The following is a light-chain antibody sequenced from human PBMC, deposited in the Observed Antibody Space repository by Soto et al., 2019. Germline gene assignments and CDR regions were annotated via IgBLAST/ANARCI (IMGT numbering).Light chain of an antibody. CDR2: GAS. CDR3: QQYGGSPPYT. V-gene: IGKV3-20*01. Sequence: VLTQSPGTLSLSPGERATISCRASQNISSNYLAWYQHKPGQAPRLLIFGASSRATGIPHRFSGSGSGTDFTLTISRLEPEDCGVYSCQQYGGSPPYTFGQGTRLEIE. CDR1: QNISSNY. J-gene: IGKJ2*01.